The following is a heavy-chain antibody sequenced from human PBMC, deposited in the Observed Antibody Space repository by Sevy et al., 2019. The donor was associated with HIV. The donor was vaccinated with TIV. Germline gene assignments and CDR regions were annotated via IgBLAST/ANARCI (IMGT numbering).Heavy chain of an antibody. Sequence: GGSLRLSCAASGFTFSSYGMHWVRQAPGKGLEWVAVISYDGSNKYHADSVKGRFTISRDNSKNTLYLQMNSLRAEDTAVYYCAKVLVEGYDSSSDYFDYWGQGTLVTVSS. J-gene: IGHJ4*02. CDR2: ISYDGSNK. CDR1: GFTFSSYG. CDR3: AKVLVEGYDSSSDYFDY. V-gene: IGHV3-30*18. D-gene: IGHD3-22*01.